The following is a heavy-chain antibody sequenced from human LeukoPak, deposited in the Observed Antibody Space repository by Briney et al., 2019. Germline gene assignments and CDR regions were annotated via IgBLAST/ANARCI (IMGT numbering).Heavy chain of an antibody. Sequence: ASVKVSCKASGYTFTSYGISWVRQAPGQGLEWMGWISAYNGNTNYAQKLQGRVTMTTDTSTSTAYMELRSLRSYDTAVYYCARVNIIAVPFDYWGQGTLVTVSS. CDR2: ISAYNGNT. D-gene: IGHD6-19*01. V-gene: IGHV1-18*01. CDR1: GYTFTSYG. CDR3: ARVNIIAVPFDY. J-gene: IGHJ4*02.